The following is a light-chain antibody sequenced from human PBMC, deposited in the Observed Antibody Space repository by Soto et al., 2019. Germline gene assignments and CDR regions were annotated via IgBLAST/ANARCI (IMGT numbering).Light chain of an antibody. Sequence: DIVMTQSPLSLPVTPGEPASISCRSSESLLHSNGYNYLDWYLQKPGQSPQLLIYLGYNRDSGVPDQFRGSGSGTDFTLKISRVEAEDVGVYYCMQVLKSFTCGQGTKLDI. J-gene: IGKJ2*01. CDR3: MQVLKSFT. V-gene: IGKV2-28*01. CDR2: LGY. CDR1: ESLLHSNGYNY.